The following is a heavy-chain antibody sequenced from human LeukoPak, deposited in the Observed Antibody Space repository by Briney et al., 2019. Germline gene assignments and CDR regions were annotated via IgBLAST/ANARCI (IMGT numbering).Heavy chain of an antibody. D-gene: IGHD3-22*01. J-gene: IGHJ4*02. CDR3: AREPPDYYDSSAFDY. V-gene: IGHV3-30*19. Sequence: GGSLRLSCAASGFTFSSYGMHWVRQAPGKGLEWVAVIWYDGSNKYYADSVKGRFTISRDNSKNALYLQMNSLRAEDTAVYYCAREPPDYYDSSAFDYWGQGALVTVSS. CDR2: IWYDGSNK. CDR1: GFTFSSYG.